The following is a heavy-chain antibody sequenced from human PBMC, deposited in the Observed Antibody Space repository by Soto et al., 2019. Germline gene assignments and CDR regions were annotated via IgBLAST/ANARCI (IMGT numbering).Heavy chain of an antibody. D-gene: IGHD6-19*01. CDR3: ARGTPVADDY. Sequence: QLQLQESGSGLVKPSQTLSLTCAVSGGSISSGGYSWSWIRQPPGKGLEWIGSIYHSGSTYYNPSLXSXVXIXXDRSKNQFSLKLGSVTAADTAVYYCARGTPVADDYWGQGTLVTVSS. CDR1: GGSISSGGYS. CDR2: IYHSGST. J-gene: IGHJ4*02. V-gene: IGHV4-30-2*01.